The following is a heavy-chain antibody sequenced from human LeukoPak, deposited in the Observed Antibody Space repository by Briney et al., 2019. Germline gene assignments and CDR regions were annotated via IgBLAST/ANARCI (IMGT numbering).Heavy chain of an antibody. V-gene: IGHV3-21*01. D-gene: IGHD4-17*01. CDR1: GFTFSTYS. CDR3: ARDLYGDYAFDY. CDR2: ISSSSDYI. J-gene: IGHJ4*02. Sequence: GGSLRLSCVASGFTFSTYSMNWVRQAPGKGLEWVSSISSSSDYIYYADSVKGRLTISRDNAKNSLYLQMNSLRAEDTAVYYCARDLYGDYAFDYWGQGTLVTVSS.